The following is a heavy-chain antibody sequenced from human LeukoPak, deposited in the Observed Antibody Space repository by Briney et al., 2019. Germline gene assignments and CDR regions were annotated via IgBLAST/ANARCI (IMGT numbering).Heavy chain of an antibody. D-gene: IGHD4-11*01. CDR2: INEDGSEK. V-gene: IGHV3-7*01. Sequence: GSLTLSCTASGFTSSNYWMMWVRQAPGKGLEWVANINEDGSEKYYAASVEGRFTISRDNAKNSLDLQMNSLRADDTAIYYCARSKIDYWGQGTLVTVSS. CDR1: GFTSSNYW. J-gene: IGHJ4*02. CDR3: ARSKIDY.